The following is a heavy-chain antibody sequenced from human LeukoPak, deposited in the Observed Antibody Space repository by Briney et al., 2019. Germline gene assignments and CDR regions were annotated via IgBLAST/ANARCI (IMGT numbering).Heavy chain of an antibody. V-gene: IGHV4-34*01. D-gene: IGHD3-10*01. CDR1: GGSFSGYY. J-gene: IGHJ4*02. Sequence: SETLSLTCAVYGGSFSGYYWSWIRQPPGKGLEWMGEINHSGSTNYNPSLKRRVTITVDASKNQFSHKLNSVTAADTAVYYCARGVIRGISRLGYWGQGTLVTVSS. CDR3: ARGVIRGISRLGY. CDR2: INHSGST.